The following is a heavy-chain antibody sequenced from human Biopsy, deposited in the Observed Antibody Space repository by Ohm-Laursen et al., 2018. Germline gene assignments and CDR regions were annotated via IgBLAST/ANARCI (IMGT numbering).Heavy chain of an antibody. CDR3: ARGSNDFGGLYFPR. CDR1: GGYFTGDY. D-gene: IGHD4-23*01. J-gene: IGHJ4*02. Sequence: SDTLSLTCTVSGGYFTGDYWSWIRQPPGKGLEWIGHISYTGYTSYNASLKSRVTISVDTSRNHFSLRLSSLTAADTAVYYCARGSNDFGGLYFPRWGQGTLLTVSS. CDR2: ISYTGYT. V-gene: IGHV4-59*07.